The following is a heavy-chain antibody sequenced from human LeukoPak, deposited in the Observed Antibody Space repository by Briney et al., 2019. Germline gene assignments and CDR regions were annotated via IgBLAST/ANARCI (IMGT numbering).Heavy chain of an antibody. V-gene: IGHV1-69*06. J-gene: IGHJ6*03. CDR3: ARVGLPHHYYYMDV. D-gene: IGHD3/OR15-3a*01. CDR1: GGTFSSYA. CDR2: IIPIFGTA. Sequence: SVKVSCKASGGTFSSYAISWVRQAPGQGLEWMGGIIPIFGTANYAQKFQGRVTITADKSTSTAYMELSSLRSEDTAVYYCARVGLPHHYYYMDVWGKGTTVTVSS.